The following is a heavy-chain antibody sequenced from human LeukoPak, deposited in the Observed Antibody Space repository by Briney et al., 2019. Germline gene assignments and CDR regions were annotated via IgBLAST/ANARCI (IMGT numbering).Heavy chain of an antibody. CDR1: GYSISNGYF. J-gene: IGHJ4*02. CDR2: IDYSGST. CDR3: ARGRMYDFWSGSLDY. Sequence: SETLSLTCTVSGYSISNGYFWGWIRQPPGKGLECIGTIDYSGSTNYNPSLKSRVTISVDTSKNQFSLKLSSVTAADTAVYYCARGRMYDFWSGSLDYWGQGTLVTVSS. D-gene: IGHD3-3*01. V-gene: IGHV4-38-2*02.